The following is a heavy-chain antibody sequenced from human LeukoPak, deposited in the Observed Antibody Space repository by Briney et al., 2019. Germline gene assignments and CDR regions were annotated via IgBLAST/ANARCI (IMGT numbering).Heavy chain of an antibody. J-gene: IGHJ5*02. CDR3: ARVLIAVAAFDP. V-gene: IGHV4-61*03. CDR2: IYYGGST. D-gene: IGHD6-19*01. CDR1: GGSVSSGTYY. Sequence: SETLSLTCTVSGGSVSSGTYYWSWIRQPPGKGLEWIGFIYYGGSTNYNPSLKSRVTISVDTSKNDFSLHLNSVTAADTAVYYCARVLIAVAAFDPWGQGTLVTDSS.